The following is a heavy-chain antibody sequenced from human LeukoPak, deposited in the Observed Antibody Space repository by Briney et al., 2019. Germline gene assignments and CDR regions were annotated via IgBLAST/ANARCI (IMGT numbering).Heavy chain of an antibody. CDR1: GFTFSSYE. Sequence: GGSLRLSCAASGFTFSSYEMNWVRQAPGKGLEWVSYISSSGSTIYYADSVRGRFTISRDNAKNSLYLQLNILRAEDTAVYYCAREAVAGYVDYWGQGTLVTVSS. CDR3: AREAVAGYVDY. J-gene: IGHJ4*02. V-gene: IGHV3-48*03. CDR2: ISSSGSTI. D-gene: IGHD6-19*01.